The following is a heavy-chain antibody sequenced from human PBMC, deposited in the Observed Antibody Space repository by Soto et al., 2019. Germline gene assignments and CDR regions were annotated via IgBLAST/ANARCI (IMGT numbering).Heavy chain of an antibody. Sequence: GGSLRLSCAASGFTFSSYGMSWVRQAPGKGLEWVSTISGTGGSTYYADSVKGRFTISRDNSKNTLYLQMSSLRAEDTAVYYCAKDRAYLTLEFDYWGQGTLVTVSS. CDR3: AKDRAYLTLEFDY. CDR2: ISGTGGST. CDR1: GFTFSSYG. D-gene: IGHD1-1*01. V-gene: IGHV3-23*01. J-gene: IGHJ4*02.